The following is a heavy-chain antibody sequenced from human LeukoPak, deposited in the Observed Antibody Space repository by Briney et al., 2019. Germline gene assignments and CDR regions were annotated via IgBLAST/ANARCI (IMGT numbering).Heavy chain of an antibody. CDR2: VIPIFGTA. Sequence: ASVKVSCKASGGTFSSYAISWVRQAPGQGLEWMGGVIPIFGTASYAQKFQGRVTITTDESTSTAYMEQSSLRSEDTAVYYCAREGDTAMADDYWGQGTLVTVSS. V-gene: IGHV1-69*05. D-gene: IGHD5-18*01. CDR3: AREGDTAMADDY. CDR1: GGTFSSYA. J-gene: IGHJ4*02.